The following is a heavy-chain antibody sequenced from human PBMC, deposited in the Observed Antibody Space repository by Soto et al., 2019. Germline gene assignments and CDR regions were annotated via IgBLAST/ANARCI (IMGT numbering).Heavy chain of an antibody. Sequence: SVKVSCKASGGTFRRYAISWVRQAPEQELEWMGGIIPIFGTANYAQKFQGRVTITADESTSTAYMELSSLRSEDTAVYYCARDTVPYYYGSGGPYGMDVWGQGTTVTVSS. CDR3: ARDTVPYYYGSGGPYGMDV. D-gene: IGHD3-10*01. J-gene: IGHJ6*02. CDR2: IIPIFGTA. CDR1: GGTFRRYA. V-gene: IGHV1-69*13.